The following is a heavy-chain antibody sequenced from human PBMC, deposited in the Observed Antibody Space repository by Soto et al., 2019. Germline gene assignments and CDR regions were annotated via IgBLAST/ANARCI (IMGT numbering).Heavy chain of an antibody. D-gene: IGHD1-7*01. CDR1: GFTFSSYA. V-gene: IGHV3-23*01. CDR3: ATLNWNYAMRNGMDV. Sequence: GESLKISCAASGFTFSSYAMSWVRQAPGKGLEWVSAISGSGGSTYYADSVKGRFTISRDNSKNTLYLQMNSLRAEDTAVYYCATLNWNYAMRNGMDVWGQGTTVTAP. J-gene: IGHJ6*02. CDR2: ISGSGGST.